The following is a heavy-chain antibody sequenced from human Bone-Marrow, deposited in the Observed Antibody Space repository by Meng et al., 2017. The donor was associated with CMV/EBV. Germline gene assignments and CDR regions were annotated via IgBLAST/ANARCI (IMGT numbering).Heavy chain of an antibody. Sequence: SVKVSWKASGYTFTGSYMHWVRQAPGQGLEWMGWINPNSGGTNYAQKFQGRVTMTRDTSISTAYMELSRLRSDDTAVYYCARGGKQTPYGIVVVITEDRFDPWGQGTLVTVSS. J-gene: IGHJ5*02. D-gene: IGHD3-22*01. CDR2: INPNSGGT. V-gene: IGHV1-2*02. CDR1: GYTFTGSY. CDR3: ARGGKQTPYGIVVVITEDRFDP.